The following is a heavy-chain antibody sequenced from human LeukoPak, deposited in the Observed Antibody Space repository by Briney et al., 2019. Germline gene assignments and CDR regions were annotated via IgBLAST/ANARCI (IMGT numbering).Heavy chain of an antibody. J-gene: IGHJ5*02. V-gene: IGHV1-69*13. CDR1: GGTFSSYA. CDR2: IIPIFGTA. Sequence: SVKVSCKASGGTFSSYAISWVRQAPGQGLEWMGGIIPIFGTANYAQKFQGRVTITADESTSTAYMELSSLRSEDTAVYYCARDPGYGGSSSRHNWFDPWGQGTLVTVSS. CDR3: ARDPGYGGSSSRHNWFDP. D-gene: IGHD6-6*01.